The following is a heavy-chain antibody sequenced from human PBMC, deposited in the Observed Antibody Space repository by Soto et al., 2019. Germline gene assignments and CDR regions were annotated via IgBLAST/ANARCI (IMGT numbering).Heavy chain of an antibody. J-gene: IGHJ4*01. V-gene: IGHV4-59*01. D-gene: IGHD5-18*01. CDR1: GGSINGYY. CDR2: FHFSGST. CDR3: ARASGYSYGYDDFFDN. Sequence: SETLSLTCTVSGGSINGYYWTWLRQSPTNGLEWIGYFHFSGSTKYNPSLESRLTISADTSKNQISLTLSSVTAADTAVYYCARASGYSYGYDDFFDNWGQGTLVTVS.